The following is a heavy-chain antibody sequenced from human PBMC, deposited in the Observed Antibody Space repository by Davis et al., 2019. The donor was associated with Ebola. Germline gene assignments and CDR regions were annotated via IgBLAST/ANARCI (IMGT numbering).Heavy chain of an antibody. CDR2: INPSGGST. CDR1: GYTFTSYY. J-gene: IGHJ4*02. D-gene: IGHD2-2*01. Sequence: ASVKVSCKASGYTFTSYYMHWVRQAPGQGLEWMGIINPSGGSTSYAQKFQGRVTMTRDTSISTAYMELSRLRSDDTAVYFCVREGTYCTSTSCSFDHWGQGTLVTVSS. CDR3: VREGTYCTSTSCSFDH. V-gene: IGHV1-46*01.